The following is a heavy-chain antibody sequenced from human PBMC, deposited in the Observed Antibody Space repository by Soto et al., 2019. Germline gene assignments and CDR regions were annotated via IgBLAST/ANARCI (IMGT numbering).Heavy chain of an antibody. CDR1: GFTRSSYD. Sequence: EVQLVESGGGLVQPGGSLRPSWAASGFTRSSYDIHWVRQATGEGLAWVSGIGSGGDTHYADSVKGRFIISREDVKSSLYLQMNYLRVGDTAVYYCTRKTPPTGMEVWGKGATVTVSS. CDR3: TRKTPPTGMEV. CDR2: IGSGGDT. V-gene: IGHV3-13*01. J-gene: IGHJ6*04. D-gene: IGHD3-9*01.